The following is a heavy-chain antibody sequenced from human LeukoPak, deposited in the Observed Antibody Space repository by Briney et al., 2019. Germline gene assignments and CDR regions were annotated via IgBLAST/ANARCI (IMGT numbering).Heavy chain of an antibody. V-gene: IGHV4-34*01. CDR2: IDHSGST. J-gene: IGHJ4*02. CDR3: VGGWGY. D-gene: IGHD6-19*01. Sequence: PSETLSLTCAVYGGSFSGYYWNWIRQPPGKGLEWIGEIDHSGSTNYNPSLKSRVTISVDTSQNQFSLKLSSVTAADTAVYYCVGGWGYWGQGTLVTVSS. CDR1: GGSFSGYY.